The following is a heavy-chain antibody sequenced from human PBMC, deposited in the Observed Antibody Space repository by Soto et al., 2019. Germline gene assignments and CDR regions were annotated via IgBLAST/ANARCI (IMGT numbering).Heavy chain of an antibody. CDR1: GFTFSSYS. V-gene: IGHV3-21*01. CDR3: ARDSDIVVVPASYGMDV. Sequence: GGSLRLSCAASGFTFSSYSMNWVRQAPGKGLEWVSSISSSSSYIYYADSVKGRFTISRDNAKNSLYLQMNSLRAEDTAVYYCARDSDIVVVPASYGMDVWGQGTTVTVSS. CDR2: ISSSSSYI. J-gene: IGHJ6*02. D-gene: IGHD2-2*01.